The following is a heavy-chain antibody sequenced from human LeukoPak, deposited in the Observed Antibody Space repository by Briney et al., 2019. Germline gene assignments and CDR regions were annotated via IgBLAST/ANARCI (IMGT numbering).Heavy chain of an antibody. J-gene: IGHJ4*02. V-gene: IGHV4-39*01. CDR1: GGSTSSSNYY. D-gene: IGHD3-10*01. CDR3: ARQRYYYGSGTLGYFDY. Sequence: SATLSLTCTVSGGSTSSSNYYSGWIRHPPGKGLEWIGRIYYSGSTYYNPSLKSRVTISVDTSKNQFSLMVSSVTAADTAVYYCARQRYYYGSGTLGYFDYWGQGTLV. CDR2: IYYSGST.